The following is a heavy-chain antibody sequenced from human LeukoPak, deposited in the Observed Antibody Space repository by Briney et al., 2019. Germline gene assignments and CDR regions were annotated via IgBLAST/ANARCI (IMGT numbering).Heavy chain of an antibody. Sequence: PGGSLRLSCAASGLTVSSNYMNWVRQAPGKGLEWVSGITSGGNIYYADSVRDRSTVSRDESQNTLYLQMNSLRDEDTAMYYCARDASGWAGYFDSWGQGTLITVSS. J-gene: IGHJ4*02. V-gene: IGHV3-66*01. CDR3: ARDASGWAGYFDS. CDR2: ITSGGNI. D-gene: IGHD6-19*01. CDR1: GLTVSSNY.